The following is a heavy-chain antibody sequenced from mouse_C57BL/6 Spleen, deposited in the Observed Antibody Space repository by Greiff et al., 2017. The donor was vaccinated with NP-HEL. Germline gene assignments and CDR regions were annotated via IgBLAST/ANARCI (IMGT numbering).Heavy chain of an antibody. Sequence: DVKLVESEGGLVQPGSSMKLSCTASGFTFSDYYMAWVRQVPEKGLEWVANINYDGSSTYYLDSLKSRFIISRDNAKNILYLQMSSLKSEDTATYYCARGRGTGYFDVWGTGTTVTVSS. CDR3: ARGRGTGYFDV. CDR2: INYDGSST. CDR1: GFTFSDYY. V-gene: IGHV5-16*01. D-gene: IGHD3-3*01. J-gene: IGHJ1*03.